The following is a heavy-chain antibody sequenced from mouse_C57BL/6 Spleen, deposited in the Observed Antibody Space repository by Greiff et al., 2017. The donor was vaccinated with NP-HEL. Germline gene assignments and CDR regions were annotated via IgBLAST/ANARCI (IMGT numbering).Heavy chain of an antibody. CDR2: INPNYGTT. CDR1: GYSFTDYN. J-gene: IGHJ2*01. CDR3: ARSRVVATRYYYDY. D-gene: IGHD1-1*01. V-gene: IGHV1-39*01. Sequence: LVESGPELVKPGASVKISCKASGYSFTDYNMYWVKQSNGKSLEWIGVINPNYGTTSYNQKFKVKATLTVDQSSRTAYMKLNSLTSEDSAVYYGARSRVVATRYYYDYWGQGTTLTVSS.